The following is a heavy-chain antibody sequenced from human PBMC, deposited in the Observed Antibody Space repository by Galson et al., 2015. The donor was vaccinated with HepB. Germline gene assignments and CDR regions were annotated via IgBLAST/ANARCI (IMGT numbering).Heavy chain of an antibody. D-gene: IGHD3-9*01. CDR2: INPSGGST. CDR3: ARDARGYYDILTGPYGRSWFDP. CDR1: GYTFTSYG. Sequence: SVKVSCKASGYTFTSYGISWVRQAPGQGLEWMGIINPSGGSTSYAQKLQGRVTMTRDTSTSTVYMELSSLRSEDTAVYYCARDARGYYDILTGPYGRSWFDPWGQGTLVTVSS. V-gene: IGHV1-46*04. J-gene: IGHJ5*02.